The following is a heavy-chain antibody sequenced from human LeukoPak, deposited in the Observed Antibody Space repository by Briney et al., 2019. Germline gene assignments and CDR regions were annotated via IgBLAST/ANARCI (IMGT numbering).Heavy chain of an antibody. V-gene: IGHV3-23*01. J-gene: IGHJ4*02. CDR2: ISNNGGYT. CDR1: GFTFSSSA. CDR3: ARDKQGVGPTHLDY. D-gene: IGHD1-26*01. Sequence: GGSLRLSCAASGFTFSSSAMSWVRQAPGKGLEWVSAISNNGGYTYYADSVQGRFTISRDNSKSTLCLQMNSLRAEDTAVYYCARDKQGVGPTHLDYWGQGTLVTVSS.